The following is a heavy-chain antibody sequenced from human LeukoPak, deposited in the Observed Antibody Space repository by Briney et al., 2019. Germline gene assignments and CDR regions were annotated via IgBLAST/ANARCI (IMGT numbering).Heavy chain of an antibody. CDR2: IYQNGNT. V-gene: IGHV4-59*12. D-gene: IGHD6-13*01. CDR1: GGSISSYY. J-gene: IGHJ4*02. CDR3: GRGGIAAAASGIDY. Sequence: SETLSLTCTVSGGSISSYYWSWIRQPPGKGLERIGYIYQNGNTYYNPSLKSRVTISVDRSKNQFSLNLSSVTAADTAVYYCGRGGIAAAASGIDYWGQGTLVAVSS.